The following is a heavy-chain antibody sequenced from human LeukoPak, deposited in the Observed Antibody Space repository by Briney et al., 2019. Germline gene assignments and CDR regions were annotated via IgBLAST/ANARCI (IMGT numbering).Heavy chain of an antibody. Sequence: PSETPSLTCTVSGGSISGSNYYWSWIRQPPGKGLEWIGYIYYSGSTNYNPSLKSRVTISVDTSKNQFSLKLSSVTAADTAVYYCARALGGYSSGSLFDYWGQGTLVTVSS. CDR1: GGSISGSNYY. CDR2: IYYSGST. CDR3: ARALGGYSSGSLFDY. D-gene: IGHD3-22*01. J-gene: IGHJ4*02. V-gene: IGHV4-61*01.